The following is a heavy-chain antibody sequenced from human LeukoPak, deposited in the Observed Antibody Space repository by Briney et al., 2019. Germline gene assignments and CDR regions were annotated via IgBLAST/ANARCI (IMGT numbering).Heavy chain of an antibody. V-gene: IGHV3-15*01. D-gene: IGHD3-10*01. CDR2: IKSKTDGGTT. CDR3: TTFITMVRGVILGLGE. J-gene: IGHJ4*02. Sequence: PGGSLRLSCAASGFTFSNAWMSWVRQAPGKGLEWVGRIKSKTDGGTTDYAAPVKGRFTISRDDSKNTLYLQMNSLKTEDTAVYYCTTFITMVRGVILGLGEWGQGTLVTVSS. CDR1: GFTFSNAW.